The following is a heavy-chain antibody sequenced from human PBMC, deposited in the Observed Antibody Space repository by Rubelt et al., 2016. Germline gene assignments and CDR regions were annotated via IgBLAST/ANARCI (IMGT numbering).Heavy chain of an antibody. V-gene: IGHV5-51*01. CDR3: ARWTTVTNDNRLDP. CDR2: IYPGNSDT. J-gene: IGHJ5*02. CDR1: GYSFTSYW. D-gene: IGHD4-17*01. Sequence: EVQLVQSGAEVNKPGESLKIPCKCSGYSFTSYWIGWVRRMPGKGLEWMGSIYPGNSDTRYSPTLQGRGTMSAGRSFSSADRKWGGLKASDTARYYWARWTTVTNDNRLDPGGQGNLVTVT.